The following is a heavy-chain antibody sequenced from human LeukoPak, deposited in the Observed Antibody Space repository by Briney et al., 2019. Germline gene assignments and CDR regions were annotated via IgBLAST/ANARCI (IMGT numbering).Heavy chain of an antibody. CDR3: ARVRMTTVTHRYYGMDV. Sequence: GGSLRLSCAASGFTFSSYWMHWVRQAPGKGLVWVSRINSDGSSTSYADSVKGRFTISRDNAKNTLYLQMNSLRAEDTAVYYCARVRMTTVTHRYYGMDVWGQGTTVTVSS. CDR1: GFTFSSYW. D-gene: IGHD4-17*01. V-gene: IGHV3-74*01. J-gene: IGHJ6*02. CDR2: INSDGSST.